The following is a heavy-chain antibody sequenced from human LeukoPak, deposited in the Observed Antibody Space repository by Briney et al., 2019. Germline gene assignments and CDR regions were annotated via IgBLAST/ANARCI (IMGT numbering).Heavy chain of an antibody. CDR3: ARHLYYYGSGSAFDY. CDR1: GFTFSSYW. CDR2: IYSGGST. V-gene: IGHV3-66*04. Sequence: PGGSLRLSCAASGFTFSSYWMTWVRQAPGKGLEWVSVIYSGGSTYYADSVKGRFTISRDNSKNTLYLQMNSLRAEDTAVYYCARHLYYYGSGSAFDYWGQGTLVTVSS. D-gene: IGHD3-10*01. J-gene: IGHJ4*02.